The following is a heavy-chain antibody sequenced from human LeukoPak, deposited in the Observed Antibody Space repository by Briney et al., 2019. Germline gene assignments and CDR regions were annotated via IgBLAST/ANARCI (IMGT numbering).Heavy chain of an antibody. D-gene: IGHD3-22*01. V-gene: IGHV4-34*01. CDR2: INHSGST. Sequence: SESLSLTCAVYGGSFSGYYWSWIRQPPGKGLEWIGEINHSGSTKYNPSLMSRVTIPLDTCKNKFSLKLLSVTAADTAVYYCASRTYYYDSSAHYGAFDIWGQGTMVTVP. J-gene: IGHJ3*02. CDR3: ASRTYYYDSSAHYGAFDI. CDR1: GGSFSGYY.